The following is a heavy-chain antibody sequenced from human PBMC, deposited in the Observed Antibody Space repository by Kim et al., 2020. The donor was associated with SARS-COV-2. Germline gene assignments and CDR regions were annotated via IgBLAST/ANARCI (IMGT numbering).Heavy chain of an antibody. CDR3: AKETEYSSSWDYYYYGMDV. Sequence: GGSLRLSCAASGFTFSSYGMHWVRQAPGKGLEWVAVIWYDGSNKYYADSVKGRFTISRDNSKNTLYLQMNSLRAEDTAVYYCAKETEYSSSWDYYYYGMDVWGQGTTVTVSS. V-gene: IGHV3-33*06. CDR1: GFTFSSYG. J-gene: IGHJ6*02. D-gene: IGHD6-6*01. CDR2: IWYDGSNK.